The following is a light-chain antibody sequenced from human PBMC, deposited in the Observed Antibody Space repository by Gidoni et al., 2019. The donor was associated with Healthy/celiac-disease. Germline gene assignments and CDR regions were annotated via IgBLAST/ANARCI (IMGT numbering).Light chain of an antibody. CDR2: AAS. CDR1: QSISSY. CDR3: QQRYSTPPLT. Sequence: DIQMNEYPASLSASVGDRVTITCRASQSISSYLNWYQQKPGQAPKLLIYAASSLHSGVPSRFSGSGSGTDFTLTISSLQPEDFATYYCQQRYSTPPLTFGQGTRLEIK. J-gene: IGKJ5*01. V-gene: IGKV1-39*01.